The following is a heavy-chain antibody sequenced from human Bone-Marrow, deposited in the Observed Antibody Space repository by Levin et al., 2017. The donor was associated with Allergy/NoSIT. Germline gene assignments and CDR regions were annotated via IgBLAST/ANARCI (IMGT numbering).Heavy chain of an antibody. CDR3: ARDPLY. V-gene: IGHV3-30-3*01. CDR1: GFTFSSYA. J-gene: IGHJ4*02. CDR2: ISYDGSNK. Sequence: GGSLRLSCAASGFTFSSYAMSWVRQAPGKGLEWVAVISYDGSNKYYADSVKGRFTISRDNSKNTLFLQMNSLRLEDTAVYYCARDPLYWGQGTLVTVSS.